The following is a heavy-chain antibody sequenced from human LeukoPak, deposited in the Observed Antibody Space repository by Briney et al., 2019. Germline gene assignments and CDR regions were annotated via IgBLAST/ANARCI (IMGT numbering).Heavy chain of an antibody. V-gene: IGHV1-2*02. D-gene: IGHD6-13*01. CDR2: INPNSGGT. Sequence: GASVKVSCKASGYTFTCYYMHWVRQAPGQGLEWMGWINPNSGGTNYAQKFQGRVTMTGDTSISTAYMELGRLRSDDTAVYYCAKAAAGSQHSYYYYYYLDVWGTGTTVTISS. CDR1: GYTFTCYY. J-gene: IGHJ6*03. CDR3: AKAAAGSQHSYYYYYYLDV.